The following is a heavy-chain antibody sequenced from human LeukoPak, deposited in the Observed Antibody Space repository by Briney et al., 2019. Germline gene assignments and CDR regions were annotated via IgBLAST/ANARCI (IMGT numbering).Heavy chain of an antibody. CDR3: ARATHDYSNYFDY. D-gene: IGHD4-11*01. V-gene: IGHV3-30*04. J-gene: IGHJ4*02. CDR1: GFTFSSYA. CDR2: ISYDGSNK. Sequence: GGSLRLSCAASGFTFSSYAMHWVRQAPGKGLEWVAVISYDGSNKYYADSVKGRFTISRDNSKNTLYLQMNSLRAEDTAVYYCARATHDYSNYFDYWGQGTLVTVSS.